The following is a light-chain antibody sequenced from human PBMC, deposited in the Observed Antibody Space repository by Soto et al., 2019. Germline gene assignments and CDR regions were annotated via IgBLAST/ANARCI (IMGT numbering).Light chain of an antibody. CDR3: QQRSNWPPLT. J-gene: IGKJ4*01. CDR1: QSVSSD. V-gene: IGKV3-11*01. Sequence: PGERATLSCRASQSVSSDLAWYQQKPGQAPRLLIYDASNRATGIPARFSGSGSGTDFTLTISSLEPEDFAVYYCQQRSNWPPLTFGGGTKVEIK. CDR2: DAS.